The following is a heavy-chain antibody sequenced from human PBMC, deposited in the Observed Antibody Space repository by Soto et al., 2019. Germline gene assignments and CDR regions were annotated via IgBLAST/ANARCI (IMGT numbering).Heavy chain of an antibody. CDR2: IYYSGST. CDR1: GCSISSYC. CDR3: ARQEVDRYYYDSSGYFDY. V-gene: IGHV4-39*01. J-gene: IGHJ4*02. D-gene: IGHD3-22*01. Sequence: SVTLSLTCPFSGCSISSYCWGWIRQPPGKGLEWIGSIYYSGSTYYNPSLKSRVTISVDTSKNQFSLKLSSVTAADTAVYYCARQEVDRYYYDSSGYFDYWGQGTLVTVSS.